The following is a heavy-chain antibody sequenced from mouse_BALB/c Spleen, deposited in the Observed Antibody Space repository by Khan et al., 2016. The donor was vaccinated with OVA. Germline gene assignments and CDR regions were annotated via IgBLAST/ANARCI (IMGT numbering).Heavy chain of an antibody. CDR3: ARARNDNSMDY. CDR2: ISSGSSSI. J-gene: IGHJ4*01. V-gene: IGHV5-17*02. CDR1: GFTFSSFG. Sequence: EVELVESGGGLVQPGGSRKLSCAASGFTFSSFGMHWVRQAPEKGLEWVAYISSGSSSIYYADTVKGRFTISRDNAKNTLFLQMTSLRSEDTAMYYCARARNDNSMDYWGQGTSVTVSS. D-gene: IGHD2-12*01.